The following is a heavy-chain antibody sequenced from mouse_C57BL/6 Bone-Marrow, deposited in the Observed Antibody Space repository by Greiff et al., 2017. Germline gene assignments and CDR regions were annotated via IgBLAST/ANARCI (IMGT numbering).Heavy chain of an antibody. J-gene: IGHJ2*01. CDR2: IDPSDSYT. CDR3: ARCGYYLPAFDY. V-gene: IGHV1-69*01. D-gene: IGHD2-3*01. CDR1: GYTFTSYW. Sequence: QVQLQQPGAELVMPGASVKLSCKASGYTFTSYWMHWVKQRPGQGLEWIGEIDPSDSYTNYNQKFKGKSTLTVDKSSSPAYMQISSQSSEDSAVYYCARCGYYLPAFDYWGQGTTLTVSS.